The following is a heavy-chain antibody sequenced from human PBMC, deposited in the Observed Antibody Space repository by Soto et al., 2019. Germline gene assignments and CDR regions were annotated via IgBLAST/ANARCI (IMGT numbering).Heavy chain of an antibody. CDR2: IYYSGST. Sequence: QVQLQESGPGLVKPSQTLSLTCTVSGGSISSGGYYWSWIRQHPGKGLEWIGYIYYSGSTYYNPSLKSRVTIAVDTSKNQVALKLSSVTAADTAVYYCASGGVLGQIDYWGQGTLVTVSS. CDR3: ASGGVLGQIDY. CDR1: GGSISSGGYY. D-gene: IGHD2-8*02. J-gene: IGHJ4*02. V-gene: IGHV4-31*03.